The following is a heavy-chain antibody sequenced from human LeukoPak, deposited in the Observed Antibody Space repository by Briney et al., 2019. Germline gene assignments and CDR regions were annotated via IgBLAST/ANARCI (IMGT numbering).Heavy chain of an antibody. CDR1: GFTVSSNY. V-gene: IGHV3-66*04. CDR2: IYSGGST. J-gene: IGHJ4*02. CDR3: AKQDTNYGGNPPFDY. D-gene: IGHD4-23*01. Sequence: GGSLRLSCAASGFTVSSNYMSWVRQAPGKGLEWVSVIYSGGSTYYADSVRGRFTISRDNSKNTLYLQMNSLRAEDTAVYYCAKQDTNYGGNPPFDYWGQGTLVTVSS.